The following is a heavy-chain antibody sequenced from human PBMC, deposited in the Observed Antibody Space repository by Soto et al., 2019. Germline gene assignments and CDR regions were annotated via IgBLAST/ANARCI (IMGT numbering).Heavy chain of an antibody. CDR1: GFTVSSNY. Sequence: GGSLRLSCAASGFTVSSNYMSWVRQAPGKGLEWVSVIYSGGSTYYADSVEGRFTISRDNSKNTLYLQMNSLRAEDTALYYCAILPLSGYDPPIFRKPFDPWGQGTLVTVSS. CDR2: IYSGGST. D-gene: IGHD5-12*01. CDR3: AILPLSGYDPPIFRKPFDP. V-gene: IGHV3-66*01. J-gene: IGHJ5*02.